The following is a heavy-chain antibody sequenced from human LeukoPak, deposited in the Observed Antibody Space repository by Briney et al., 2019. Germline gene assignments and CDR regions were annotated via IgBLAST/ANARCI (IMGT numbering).Heavy chain of an antibody. CDR1: GTSISSSH. J-gene: IGHJ2*01. V-gene: IGHV4-59*08. CDR2: ISNTGST. Sequence: PSETLSLTCTVSGTSISSSHWSWIRQPPGKGLECLGYISNTGSTTYNPSLKGRVTISLDTSKNQFSLELKSVTAADTAVYYCARRAAANWYFDLWGRGTLVTVSS. CDR3: ARRAAANWYFDL. D-gene: IGHD6-25*01.